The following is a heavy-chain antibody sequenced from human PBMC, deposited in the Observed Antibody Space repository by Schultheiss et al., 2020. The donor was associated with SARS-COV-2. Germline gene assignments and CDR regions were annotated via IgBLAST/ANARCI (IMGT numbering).Heavy chain of an antibody. V-gene: IGHV1-46*01. D-gene: IGHD3-22*01. J-gene: IGHJ4*02. CDR1: GYTFTSYY. CDR2: INPSGGST. CDR3: VRDYYDSSGYYIHAFDI. Sequence: ASVKVSCKASGYTFTSYYMHWVRQAPGQGLEWMGIINPSGGSTSYAQKFQGRVTMTRDTSTSTVYMELSSLRSEDTAVYYCVRDYYDSSGYYIHAFDIWGQGTLVTVSS.